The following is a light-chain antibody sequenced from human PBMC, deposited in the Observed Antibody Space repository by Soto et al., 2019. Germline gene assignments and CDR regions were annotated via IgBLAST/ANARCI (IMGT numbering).Light chain of an antibody. J-gene: IGKJ1*01. CDR3: QHYNNLPPWT. Sequence: IVLPQSPGTLSLSPGERATLSCRASQSVSSSYLAWYQQKPGQAPRLLIYGASTRATGIPARFSGSGSGTEFTLTISSLQSEDFAVYYCQHYNNLPPWTFGHGTKVDIK. CDR2: GAS. V-gene: IGKV3-15*01. CDR1: QSVSSSY.